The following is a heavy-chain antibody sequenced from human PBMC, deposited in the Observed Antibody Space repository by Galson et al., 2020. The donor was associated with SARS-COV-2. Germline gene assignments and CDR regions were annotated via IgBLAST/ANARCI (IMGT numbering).Heavy chain of an antibody. D-gene: IGHD6-19*01. J-gene: IGHJ6*02. CDR1: GDSITNNNY. Sequence: SQTLSLTCTVSGDSITNNNYWAWIRQSPGKGLEWIGAIHHSERSYYNPSLKSRVTISVDTSNNQFSLKLSSVTAADTAVYSCVRNKVWLLGMDVWGQGTTVTVSS. V-gene: IGHV4-38-2*02. CDR2: IHHSERS. CDR3: VRNKVWLLGMDV.